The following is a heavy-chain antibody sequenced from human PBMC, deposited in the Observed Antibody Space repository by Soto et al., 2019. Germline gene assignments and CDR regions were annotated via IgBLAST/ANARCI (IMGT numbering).Heavy chain of an antibody. V-gene: IGHV1-2*04. J-gene: IGHJ4*02. D-gene: IGHD1-26*01. CDR3: ARVLVGAIQSSYFDY. CDR1: GYTFTGYY. CDR2: INPNSGGT. Sequence: ASVTVSCKASGYTFTGYYMHWVRQAPGQGLEWMGWINPNSGGTNYAQKFQGWVTMTRDTSISTAYMELSRLRSDDTAVYYCARVLVGAIQSSYFDYWGQGTLVTVSS.